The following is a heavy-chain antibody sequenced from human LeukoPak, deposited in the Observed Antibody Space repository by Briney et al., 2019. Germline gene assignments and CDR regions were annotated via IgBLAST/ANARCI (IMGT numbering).Heavy chain of an antibody. D-gene: IGHD6-6*01. CDR2: VYYDGST. Sequence: SETLSLTCTVSGGSIGSINNYWGWIRQPPGKGLEWIGSVYYDGSTYYNPPLKSRVTISVDTSKNQFSLKLSSVTAADTAVYYCARLSSISDWFDPWGQGTLVTVSS. J-gene: IGHJ5*02. CDR1: GGSIGSINNY. CDR3: ARLSSISDWFDP. V-gene: IGHV4-39*01.